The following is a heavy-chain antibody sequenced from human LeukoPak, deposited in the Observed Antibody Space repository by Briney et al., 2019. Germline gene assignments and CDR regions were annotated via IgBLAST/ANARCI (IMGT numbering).Heavy chain of an antibody. D-gene: IGHD6-19*01. Sequence: SGGSLRLSCAASGFTFSTYAMRWVRQAPGKGLEWVSTISGGGGITYYADSVKGRFTISRDNSKNTVYLQMNSLRAEDTAVYYCARDMQWLALEALDYWGQGTLVTVSS. J-gene: IGHJ4*02. CDR3: ARDMQWLALEALDY. CDR1: GFTFSTYA. V-gene: IGHV3-23*01. CDR2: ISGGGGIT.